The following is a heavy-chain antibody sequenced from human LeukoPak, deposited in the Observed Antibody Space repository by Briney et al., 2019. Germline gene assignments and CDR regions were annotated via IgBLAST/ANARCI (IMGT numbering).Heavy chain of an antibody. J-gene: IGHJ6*03. Sequence: GGSLRLSCAASGFTFDDYAMRWVRQAPGKGLEWVSLISWDGGSTYYADSVKGRFTISRDNSKNSLYLQMNSLRAEDTALYYCAKDTGMVRGVISGNYMDVWGKGTTVTVSS. CDR2: ISWDGGST. CDR1: GFTFDDYA. V-gene: IGHV3-43D*03. D-gene: IGHD3-10*01. CDR3: AKDTGMVRGVISGNYMDV.